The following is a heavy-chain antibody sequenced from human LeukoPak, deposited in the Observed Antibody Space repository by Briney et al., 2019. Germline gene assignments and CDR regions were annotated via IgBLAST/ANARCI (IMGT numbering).Heavy chain of an antibody. CDR2: IYHSGST. CDR1: GGSISSGGYS. D-gene: IGHD5-12*01. J-gene: IGHJ5*02. Sequence: SETLSLTCAVSGGSISSGGYSWSWVRQPPGKGLEWIGYIYHSGSTYYNPSLKSRVTISVDRSKNQFSLKLSSVTAADTAVYYCARAAIVATRRWFDPWGQGTLVTVSS. V-gene: IGHV4-30-2*01. CDR3: ARAAIVATRRWFDP.